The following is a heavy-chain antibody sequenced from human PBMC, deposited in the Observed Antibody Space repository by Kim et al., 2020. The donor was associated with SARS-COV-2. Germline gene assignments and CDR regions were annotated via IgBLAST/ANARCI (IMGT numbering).Heavy chain of an antibody. Sequence: GGSLRLSCAASGFSFNTYAMHWVRQVPGKGLEWVAVISHDGGDKYYADSVKGRFTIFRDKSKNTVHLQMNSLRAEDTAVYYCAKSFSSSFYDSFFDSLGQGTLVTVSS. CDR3: AKSFSSSFYDSFFDS. D-gene: IGHD6-13*01. CDR1: GFSFNTYA. J-gene: IGHJ4*02. V-gene: IGHV3-30*18. CDR2: ISHDGGDK.